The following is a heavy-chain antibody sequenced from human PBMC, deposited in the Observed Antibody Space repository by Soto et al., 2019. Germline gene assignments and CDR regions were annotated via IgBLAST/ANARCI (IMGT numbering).Heavy chain of an antibody. J-gene: IGHJ3*02. Sequence: QVQLQQWGAGLLKPSETLSLTCAVYGGSFSGYYWNWVRQPPVKRLERIGKIKHSGGTHYNPSLKFRVSISVDTSKNQVSLRLTSVTAADTGVYYCARAYDYGDRRDALDTWGQGTMVNVSS. CDR1: GGSFSGYY. D-gene: IGHD4-17*01. V-gene: IGHV4-34*02. CDR3: ARAYDYGDRRDALDT. CDR2: IKHSGGT.